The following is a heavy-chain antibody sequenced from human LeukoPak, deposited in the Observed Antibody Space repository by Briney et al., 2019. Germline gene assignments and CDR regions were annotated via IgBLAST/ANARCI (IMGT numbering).Heavy chain of an antibody. J-gene: IGHJ4*02. D-gene: IGHD3-22*01. CDR3: ARGEDPSYYYDSSGGYYLDY. V-gene: IGHV4-31*03. CDR1: GGSISSGGYY. CDR2: IYYSGST. Sequence: SETLSLTCTDSGGSISSGGYYWSWIRQHPGKGLEWIGYIYYSGSTYYNPSLKSRVTISVDTSKNQFSLKLSSVTAADTAVYYCARGEDPSYYYDSSGGYYLDYWGQGTLVTVSS.